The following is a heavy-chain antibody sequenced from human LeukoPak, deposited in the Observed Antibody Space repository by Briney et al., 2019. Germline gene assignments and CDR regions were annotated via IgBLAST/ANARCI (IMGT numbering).Heavy chain of an antibody. V-gene: IGHV3-23*01. CDR1: GFTFSSYA. Sequence: GGSLRLSCAASGFTFSSYAMSCVRQAPGKGLEWVSAISGSGGSTYYADSVKGRFTISRDNSKNTLYLQMNSLRAEDTAVYYCAKVVGYSGYEEVNYWGQGTLVTVSS. CDR2: ISGSGGST. D-gene: IGHD5-12*01. J-gene: IGHJ4*02. CDR3: AKVVGYSGYEEVNY.